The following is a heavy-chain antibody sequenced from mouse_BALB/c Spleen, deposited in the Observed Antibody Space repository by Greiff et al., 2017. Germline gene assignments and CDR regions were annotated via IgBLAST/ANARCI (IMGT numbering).Heavy chain of an antibody. CDR2: IDPANGNT. V-gene: IGHV14-3*02. CDR3: AGGGLRRESFAY. Sequence: EVQLQQSGAELVKPGASVKLSCTASGFNIKDTYMHWVKQRPEQGLEWIGRIDPANGNTKYDPKFQGKATITADTSSNTAYLQLSSLTSEDTAVYYCAGGGLRRESFAYWGQGTLVTVSA. D-gene: IGHD2-4*01. J-gene: IGHJ3*01. CDR1: GFNIKDTY.